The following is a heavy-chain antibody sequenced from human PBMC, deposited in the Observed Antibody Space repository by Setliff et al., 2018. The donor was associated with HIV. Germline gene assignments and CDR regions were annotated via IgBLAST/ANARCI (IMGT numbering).Heavy chain of an antibody. D-gene: IGHD3-10*01. J-gene: IGHJ4*02. V-gene: IGHV4-61*02. CDR1: GVSISSGTYY. CDR2: IYTSGSA. CDR3: ARLSLGTGSGDL. Sequence: LSLTCTVSGVSISSGTYYWSWIRQPAGKALEWIGRIYTSGSANSNPSLKSRVTISVDTSKNQFSLKIEDTAIYYCARLSLGTGSGDLWGRGTLVTVSS.